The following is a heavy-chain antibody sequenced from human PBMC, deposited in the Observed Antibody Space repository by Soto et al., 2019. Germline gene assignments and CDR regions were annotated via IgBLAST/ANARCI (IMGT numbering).Heavy chain of an antibody. CDR2: ISYDENNR. V-gene: IGHV3-30-3*01. Sequence: GGSLRLSCAASGFTFRSYAMHWVRQAPGKGLEWVAVISYDENNRYYTDSVKGRFTISRDNSKNMLYLQVNSLRAEDTAVYYCARAMDTAMASKDNWFDPWGQGTLVTVSS. J-gene: IGHJ5*02. D-gene: IGHD5-18*01. CDR3: ARAMDTAMASKDNWFDP. CDR1: GFTFRSYA.